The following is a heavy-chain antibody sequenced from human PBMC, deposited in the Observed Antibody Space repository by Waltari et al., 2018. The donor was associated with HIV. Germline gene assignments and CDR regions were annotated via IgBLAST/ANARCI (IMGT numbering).Heavy chain of an antibody. CDR3: ARVRMGAGDAFDV. J-gene: IGHJ3*01. V-gene: IGHV5-51*01. Sequence: LVHSGAEVKKPGHPLPIFSQLHPSSFVSFWIGWVRQTPGKGLEWVGNIYPADSDTKYSPTFEGQVTMSRDETVNTAYLQWRRLKSSDTGTYFCARVRMGAGDAFDVWGQGTTVTVSS. CDR1: PSSFVSFW. D-gene: IGHD1-26*01. CDR2: IYPADSDT.